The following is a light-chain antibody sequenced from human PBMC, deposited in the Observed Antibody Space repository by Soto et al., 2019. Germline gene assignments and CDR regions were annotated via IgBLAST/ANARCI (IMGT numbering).Light chain of an antibody. Sequence: EIVLTQSPGTLSLSPGERATLSCRASQSVSSSYLAWYQQKPGQAPRLLIYGASSRATGIPDGFSGSWSGTDFTLTISRLEPEDLAGDYCQQYGSSGTFGQGTKVESK. CDR1: QSVSSSY. CDR3: QQYGSSGT. V-gene: IGKV3-20*01. J-gene: IGKJ1*01. CDR2: GAS.